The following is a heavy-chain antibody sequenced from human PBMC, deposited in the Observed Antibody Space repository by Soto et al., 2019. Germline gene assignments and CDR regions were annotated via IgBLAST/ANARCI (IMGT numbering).Heavy chain of an antibody. CDR1: GYTLTELS. CDR3: ATMAYYYDSSGYSLGGVSAFDI. Sequence: GSSVKVSCKVSGYTLTELSMHWVRQAPGKGLEWMGGFDPEDGETIYAQKFQGRVTMTEDTSTDTAYMELSSLRSEDTAVYYCATMAYYYDSSGYSLGGVSAFDIWGQGTMVTVSS. J-gene: IGHJ3*02. D-gene: IGHD3-22*01. CDR2: FDPEDGET. V-gene: IGHV1-24*01.